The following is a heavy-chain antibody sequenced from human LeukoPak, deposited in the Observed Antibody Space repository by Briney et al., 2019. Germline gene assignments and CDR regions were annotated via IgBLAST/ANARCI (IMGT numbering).Heavy chain of an antibody. CDR1: GGSISSGGYY. V-gene: IGHV4-31*03. Sequence: LSLTCIISGGSISSGGYYWIWIRQQPGKGLEWISYNYNSGTNYYNPSLKSRVTLSVDTSKNQSTPKVMSATAADTAVHYFARGSGYYHNAFYMWSEATVVT. CDR3: ARGSGYYHNAFYM. D-gene: IGHD3-22*01. J-gene: IGHJ3*02. CDR2: NYNSGTN.